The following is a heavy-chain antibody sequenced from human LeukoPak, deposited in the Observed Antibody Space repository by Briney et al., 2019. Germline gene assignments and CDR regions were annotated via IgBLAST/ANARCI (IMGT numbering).Heavy chain of an antibody. CDR2: ISAYNGNT. D-gene: IGHD2-2*01. CDR1: GYTFTSYG. J-gene: IGHJ5*02. V-gene: IGHV1-18*01. CDR3: ARGKGGYCSSTSCYSGWFDP. Sequence: ASVKVSCKASGYTFTSYGISWVRQAPGQGLEWMGWISAYNGNTNYAQKLQGRVTMTTDTSTSTAYMELRSLRSDDTAVYYCARGKGGYCSSTSCYSGWFDPWGQGTLVTVSS.